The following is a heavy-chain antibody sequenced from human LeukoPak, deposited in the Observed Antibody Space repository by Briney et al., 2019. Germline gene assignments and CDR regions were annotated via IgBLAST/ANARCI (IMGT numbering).Heavy chain of an antibody. CDR2: NYYSGST. CDR3: ARVSGTDLFSIVYYYYMDV. D-gene: IGHD2/OR15-2a*01. J-gene: IGHJ6*03. Sequence: SETLSLTCTVSGGSISSYYWSWIRQPPGKGLEWIGYNYYSGSTNYNPSLKNRVTISVDTSKNQFSLKLSSVTAADTAVYYCARVSGTDLFSIVYYYYMDVWGKGTTVTVSS. V-gene: IGHV4-59*08. CDR1: GGSISSYY.